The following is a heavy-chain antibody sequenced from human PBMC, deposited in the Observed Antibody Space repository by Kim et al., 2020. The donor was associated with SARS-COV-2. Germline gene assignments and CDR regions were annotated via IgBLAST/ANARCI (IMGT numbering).Heavy chain of an antibody. D-gene: IGHD6-13*01. Sequence: DAVKGRFTISRDNSKNTLYLQMNSLRAEDTAVYYCARCRYSSSWYGAFDYWGQGTLVTVSS. J-gene: IGHJ4*02. V-gene: IGHV3-30*01. CDR3: ARCRYSSSWYGAFDY.